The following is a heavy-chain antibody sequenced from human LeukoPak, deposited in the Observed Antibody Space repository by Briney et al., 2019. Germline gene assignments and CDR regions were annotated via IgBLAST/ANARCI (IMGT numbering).Heavy chain of an antibody. V-gene: IGHV4-4*02. Sequence: SGTLSLTCAVSGVSMSSNNWWSWVRQPPGKGLEWIGEIHESGSTNYNPSLKSRVTISVDKSKDQFSLKLSSVTAADPAVYYCARHEGFSQKDWGQGTQVTVS. CDR2: IHESGST. CDR3: ARHEGFSQKD. CDR1: GVSMSSNNW. J-gene: IGHJ4*02.